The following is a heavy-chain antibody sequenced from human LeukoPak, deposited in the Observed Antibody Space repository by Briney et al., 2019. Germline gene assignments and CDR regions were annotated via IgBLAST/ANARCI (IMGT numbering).Heavy chain of an antibody. CDR1: GYTFTAYH. V-gene: IGHV1-2*02. Sequence: ASVKVSCKASGYTFTAYHIHWVRQAPGQGLEWMGWINPNTGGTNYAQKFQGRVTMTRDTSISTAYMDLTRLRSDDTAVYYCAKNNWGLDHWGQGTLVTVSS. CDR2: INPNTGGT. CDR3: AKNNWGLDH. D-gene: IGHD7-27*01. J-gene: IGHJ4*02.